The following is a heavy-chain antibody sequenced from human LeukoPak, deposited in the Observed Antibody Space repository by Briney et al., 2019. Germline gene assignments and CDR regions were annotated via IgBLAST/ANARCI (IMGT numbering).Heavy chain of an antibody. CDR3: ASHMITFGGVIAVRDY. Sequence: SETLSLTCTVSGGSISSGSYYWSWIRQPAGKGLEWIGRIYTSGSTNYNPSLKSRVTISVDTSKNQFSLKLSSVTAADTAVYYCASHMITFGGVIAVRDYWGQGTLVTVSS. V-gene: IGHV4-61*02. D-gene: IGHD3-16*02. CDR1: GGSISSGSYY. J-gene: IGHJ4*02. CDR2: IYTSGST.